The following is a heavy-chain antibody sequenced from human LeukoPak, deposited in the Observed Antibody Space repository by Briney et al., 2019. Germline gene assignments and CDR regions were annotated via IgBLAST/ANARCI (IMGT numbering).Heavy chain of an antibody. J-gene: IGHJ3*02. CDR1: GFTFSSYA. D-gene: IGHD3-9*01. CDR3: ANFDADSQAFHI. V-gene: IGHV3-30*02. Sequence: GGSLRLSCAASGFTFSSYAMHWVRQAPGKGLEWVAVIWFDGSKKYYADSVKGRFSVYRDNSNYILYLQMNSLKAEDTAVYSCANFDADSQAFHIWGQGTMVTVSS. CDR2: IWFDGSKK.